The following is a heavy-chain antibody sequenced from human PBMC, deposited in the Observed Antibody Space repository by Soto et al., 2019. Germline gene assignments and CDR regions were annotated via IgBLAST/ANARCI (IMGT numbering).Heavy chain of an antibody. CDR3: AKLAVAGGGFFDY. Sequence: VHLLESGGGLVQPGGSLRLSCAASGFTFSSYAMSWVRQAPGKGLEWVSAITGSGGSTYYADSVKGRFTISRDNSKDTLYLQMSSLRAEDTALYYCAKLAVAGGGFFDYWGQGTLVTVSS. CDR1: GFTFSSYA. J-gene: IGHJ4*02. V-gene: IGHV3-23*01. CDR2: ITGSGGST. D-gene: IGHD2-15*01.